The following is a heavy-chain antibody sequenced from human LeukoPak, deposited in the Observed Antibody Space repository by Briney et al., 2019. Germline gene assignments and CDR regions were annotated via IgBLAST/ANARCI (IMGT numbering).Heavy chain of an antibody. CDR2: ISYDGSNK. J-gene: IGHJ6*03. V-gene: IGHV3-30*18. Sequence: GGSLRLSCAASGFTFSSDGMHWVRQAPGKGLEWVAVISYDGSNKHYADSVKGRFTISRDNSKNTLYLQMNSLRVEDTAVYYCAKNYGSGSSVKYYYYMDVWGKGTTVTVSS. CDR3: AKNYGSGSSVKYYYYMDV. D-gene: IGHD3-10*01. CDR1: GFTFSSDG.